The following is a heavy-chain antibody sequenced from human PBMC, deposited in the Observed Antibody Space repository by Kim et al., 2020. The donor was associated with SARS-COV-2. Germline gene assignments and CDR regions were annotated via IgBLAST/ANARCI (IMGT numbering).Heavy chain of an antibody. D-gene: IGHD3-10*01. Sequence: SETLSLTCTVSGGSISSSSYYWGWIRQPPGKGLEWIGSLYYSGSTYYNPSLKSRVTISVDTSKNQFSLKLSSVTAADTAVYYCAGDTMVRGVIITWAVGSGMDVWGQGTTVTVSS. V-gene: IGHV4-39*07. CDR1: GGSISSSSYY. J-gene: IGHJ6*02. CDR2: LYYSGST. CDR3: AGDTMVRGVIITWAVGSGMDV.